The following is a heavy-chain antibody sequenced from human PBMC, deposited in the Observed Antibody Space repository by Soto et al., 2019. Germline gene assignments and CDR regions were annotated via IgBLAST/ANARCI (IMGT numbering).Heavy chain of an antibody. CDR2: ISSSSSYI. V-gene: IGHV3-21*01. CDR3: ARDPDYAAAYYYYYYGMDV. CDR1: GFTFSSYS. D-gene: IGHD4-17*01. J-gene: IGHJ6*02. Sequence: GGSLRLSCAACGFTFSSYSMNWVRQAPGKGLEWVSSISSSSSYIYYADSVKGRFTISRDNAKNSLYLQMNSLRAEDTAVYYCARDPDYAAAYYYYYYGMDVWGQGTTVTVSS.